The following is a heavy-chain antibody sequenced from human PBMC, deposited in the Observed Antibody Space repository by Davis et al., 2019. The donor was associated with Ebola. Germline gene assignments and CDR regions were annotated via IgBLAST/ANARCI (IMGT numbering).Heavy chain of an antibody. D-gene: IGHD3-10*01. V-gene: IGHV3-21*01. Sequence: PGGPLRLSCAASGFTFSSYSMNWVRKAPGKGLEWVSSISSSSSYIYYADPVKGRFPISRDKAKNSRYLQINSLRDEETAVYYCALLGGSPNFDYWGQGTLVTVSS. CDR1: GFTFSSYS. CDR3: ALLGGSPNFDY. CDR2: ISSSSSYI. J-gene: IGHJ4*02.